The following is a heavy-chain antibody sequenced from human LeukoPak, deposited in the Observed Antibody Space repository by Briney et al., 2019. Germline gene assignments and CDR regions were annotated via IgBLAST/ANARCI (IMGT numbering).Heavy chain of an antibody. Sequence: EGSLRLSCSASGFTFSIYAMHWVRQAPGKGLEYVSGISDNGGSTYYADSVKGRFTISRDNSKNTLYLQTSSLTPEDTARYYCVNLGQWLVPDYYYGVDVWGQGTTVTVSS. CDR2: ISDNGGST. CDR1: GFTFSIYA. D-gene: IGHD6-19*01. J-gene: IGHJ6*02. V-gene: IGHV3-64D*06. CDR3: VNLGQWLVPDYYYGVDV.